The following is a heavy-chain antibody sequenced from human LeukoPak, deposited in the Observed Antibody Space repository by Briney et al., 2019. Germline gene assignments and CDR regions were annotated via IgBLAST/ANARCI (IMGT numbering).Heavy chain of an antibody. Sequence: GESLKISCQGSGYNFISNWIGWVRQTPGKGLEFLGIIYPHDSETIYSPSFQGQVTVSADKSISTAYLQWNSLKASDTAMYYCARVDRRGYSDYTAILPDYWGQGTLVTVSS. CDR3: ARVDRRGYSDYTAILPDY. J-gene: IGHJ4*02. V-gene: IGHV5-51*01. D-gene: IGHD5-12*01. CDR1: GYNFISNW. CDR2: IYPHDSET.